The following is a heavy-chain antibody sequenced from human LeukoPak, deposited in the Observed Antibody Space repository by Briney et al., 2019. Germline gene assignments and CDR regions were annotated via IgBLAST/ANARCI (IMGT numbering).Heavy chain of an antibody. CDR1: GFIFSDYY. J-gene: IGHJ4*02. CDR3: ARDFSDSSSQTAFDF. D-gene: IGHD6-19*01. Sequence: GGSLRLSCAASGFIFSDYYMNWIRQAPGKGLEWVSYISTGANTIYYADSVKGRFTISRDNAKNPLFLQMNSLRDEDTAVYYCARDFSDSSSQTAFDFWGQGTLVTVSS. V-gene: IGHV3-11*01. CDR2: ISTGANTI.